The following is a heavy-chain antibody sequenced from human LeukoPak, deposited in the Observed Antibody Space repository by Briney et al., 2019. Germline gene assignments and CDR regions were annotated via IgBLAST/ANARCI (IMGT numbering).Heavy chain of an antibody. CDR1: GFTFDDYA. D-gene: IGHD5-18*01. CDR2: ISWNSGSI. CDR3: AKDSSYGSTDY. V-gene: IGHV3-9*01. J-gene: IGHJ4*02. Sequence: GGSLRLSCAASGFTFDDYAMHWVRQAPGKGLEWVSGISWNSGSIGYADSVKGRFTISRDNAKNSLYLQMNSLRAEDTALYYCAKDSSYGSTDYWGQGTLVTVSS.